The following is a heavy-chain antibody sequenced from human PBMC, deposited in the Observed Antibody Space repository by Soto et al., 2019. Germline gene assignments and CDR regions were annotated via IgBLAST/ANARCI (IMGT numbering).Heavy chain of an antibody. CDR1: GGTFSSYA. J-gene: IGHJ3*02. CDR3: ASPTSSGGSCYPAMGCAFDI. V-gene: IGHV1-69*13. Sequence: GASVKVSCKASGGTFSSYAISWVRQAPGQGLEWMGGIIPIFGTANYAQKFQGRVTITADESTSTAYMELSSLRSEDTAVYYCASPTSSGGSCYPAMGCAFDIWGQGTMVTVSS. CDR2: IIPIFGTA. D-gene: IGHD2-15*01.